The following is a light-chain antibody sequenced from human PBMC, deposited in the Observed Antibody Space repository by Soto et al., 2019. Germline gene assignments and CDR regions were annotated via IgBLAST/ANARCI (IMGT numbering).Light chain of an antibody. CDR1: SSXXGAGYD. CDR3: QSYDSSLSVVV. V-gene: IGLV1-40*01. CDR2: GNS. Sequence: QSVLTQPPSVSGXXXXRVXXXXTGXSSXXGAGYDVHWYQQLPGTAPKLLIYGNSNRPSGVPDRFSGSKSGTSASLAITGLQAEDEADYYCQSYDSSLSVVVFGGGTKLTVL. J-gene: IGLJ2*01.